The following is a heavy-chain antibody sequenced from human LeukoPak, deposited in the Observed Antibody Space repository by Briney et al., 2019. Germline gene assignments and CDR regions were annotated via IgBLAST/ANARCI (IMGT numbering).Heavy chain of an antibody. J-gene: IGHJ4*02. CDR1: GFPFSSYL. V-gene: IGHV3-7*04. CDR2: IKQDGSEK. D-gene: IGHD3-9*01. Sequence: PGGSLRLSCAASGFPFSSYLMTGLRQPPGEGLEWVGNIKQDGSEKYFVDSVKGRFTISRDKAKNSLYLQMNGLRAEDTAVYYCARSDLRGLLNDYWGQGTLVTVSS. CDR3: ARSDLRGLLNDY.